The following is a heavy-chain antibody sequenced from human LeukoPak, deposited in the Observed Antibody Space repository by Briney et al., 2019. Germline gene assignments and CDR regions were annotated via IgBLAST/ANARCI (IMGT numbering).Heavy chain of an antibody. CDR3: ARGGWFGEFWFDY. CDR2: IYYSGST. CDR1: GGSISSYY. D-gene: IGHD3-10*01. J-gene: IGHJ4*02. Sequence: SETLSLTCTVSGGSISSYYWSWIRQPPGKGLEWIGYIYYSGSTNYNPSLKSRVTISVDTSKNQFSLKLSSVTAADTAVYYCARGGWFGEFWFDYWGQGTLVTVSS. V-gene: IGHV4-59*12.